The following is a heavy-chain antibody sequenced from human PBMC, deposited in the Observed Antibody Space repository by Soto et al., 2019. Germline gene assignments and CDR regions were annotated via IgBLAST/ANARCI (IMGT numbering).Heavy chain of an antibody. CDR1: GGSISGYY. J-gene: IGHJ6*02. CDR3: ARDGGSTRANLYGMNV. Sequence: QVQLQESGPGLVKPSETLSLTCTVSGGSISGYYWSWIRQPPGKGLEWIGNIHYSGSTNYHPSLESRITTWADTSQYLTSLNLRSLTSAAAASYYCARDGGSTRANLYGMNVWGQGTRVIVSS. CDR2: IHYSGST. D-gene: IGHD2-2*01. V-gene: IGHV4-59*12.